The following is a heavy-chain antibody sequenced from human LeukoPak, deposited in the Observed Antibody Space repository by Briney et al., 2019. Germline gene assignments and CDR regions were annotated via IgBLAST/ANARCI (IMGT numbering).Heavy chain of an antibody. CDR1: GDSISTTNYY. CDR2: IYYSGSA. CDR3: ARQSTIAAARIDP. D-gene: IGHD6-25*01. J-gene: IGHJ5*02. V-gene: IGHV4-39*01. Sequence: KASETLSLTCAVSGDSISTTNYYWGWIRQPPGRGLEWIGNIYYSGSAYYSPSLKSRVTVSVDTSKNQFSLKLNSVTAADTAVYYCARQSTIAAARIDPWGQGTLVTVSS.